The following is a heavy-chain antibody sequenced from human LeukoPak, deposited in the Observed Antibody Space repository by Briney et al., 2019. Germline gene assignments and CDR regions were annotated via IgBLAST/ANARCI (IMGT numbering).Heavy chain of an antibody. Sequence: GGSLRLSCAASGFPFSSYAMTWVRQAAGKGLEWVSAIGGSGGSTYYADSVKGRFTISRDNSKNTLYLQMNSLRAEDTAVYYCAKETTTTWPYSFDYWGQGTLVTVSS. CDR3: AKETTTTWPYSFDY. V-gene: IGHV3-23*01. J-gene: IGHJ4*02. CDR2: IGGSGGST. D-gene: IGHD4-11*01. CDR1: GFPFSSYA.